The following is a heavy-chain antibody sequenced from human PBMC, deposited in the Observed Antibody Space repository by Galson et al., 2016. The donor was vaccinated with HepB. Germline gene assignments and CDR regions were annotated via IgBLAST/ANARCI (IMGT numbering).Heavy chain of an antibody. Sequence: SVKVSCKASGYTFTSYGITWVRQAPGQGLEWMGWVSTYNGVTNYAQKLQGRVTMTTDTSTSTAYMELRSLRSDDTAVYYCARVERWYRRPLDYWGQGTLVTVSS. D-gene: IGHD4-23*01. CDR2: VSTYNGVT. V-gene: IGHV1-18*01. CDR1: GYTFTSYG. CDR3: ARVERWYRRPLDY. J-gene: IGHJ4*02.